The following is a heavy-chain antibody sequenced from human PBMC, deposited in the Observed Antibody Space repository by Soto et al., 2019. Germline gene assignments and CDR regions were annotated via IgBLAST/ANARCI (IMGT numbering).Heavy chain of an antibody. J-gene: IGHJ4*02. D-gene: IGHD5-18*01. Sequence: PGESLKISCKCSGYRFTSYWIGWVRQMPGKGLEWMGIIYPGDSDTRYSPSFQGQVTISADKSISTAYLQWSSLKASDTAMYYCARHEDTAMASPFDYWGQGTLVTVSS. CDR3: ARHEDTAMASPFDY. V-gene: IGHV5-51*01. CDR2: IYPGDSDT. CDR1: GYRFTSYW.